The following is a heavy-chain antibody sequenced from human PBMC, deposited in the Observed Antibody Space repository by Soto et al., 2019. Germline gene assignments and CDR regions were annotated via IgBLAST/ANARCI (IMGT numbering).Heavy chain of an antibody. V-gene: IGHV1-3*01. CDR2: INAGNGNT. CDR3: ARTDYCSGGSCSEYFQH. J-gene: IGHJ1*01. D-gene: IGHD2-15*01. CDR1: GYTFTSYA. Sequence: QVQLVQSGAEVKKPGASVKVSCKASGYTFTSYAMHWVRQAPGQRLEWMGWINAGNGNTKYSQKFQGRVTITRDTSASTAYMELSSLGSEDTAVYYCARTDYCSGGSCSEYFQHWGQGTLVTVSS.